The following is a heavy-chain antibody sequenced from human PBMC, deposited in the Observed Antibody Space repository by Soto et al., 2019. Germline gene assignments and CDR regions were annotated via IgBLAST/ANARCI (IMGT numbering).Heavy chain of an antibody. V-gene: IGHV4-34*01. CDR2: INHSGST. CDR3: ARDQNNNWFDP. J-gene: IGHJ5*02. CDR1: GGSFSGYY. Sequence: PSETLSLTCAVYGGSFSGYYWSWIRQPPGKGLEWIGEINHSGSTNYNPSLKSRVTISVDTSKSQFSLKLSSVTAADTAVYYCARDQNNNWFDPWGQGTLVTVSS.